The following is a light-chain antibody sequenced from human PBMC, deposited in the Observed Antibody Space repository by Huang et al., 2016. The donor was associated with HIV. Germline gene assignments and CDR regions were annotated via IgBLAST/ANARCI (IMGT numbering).Light chain of an antibody. V-gene: IGKV1D-16*01. CDR1: QGISNC. CDR3: KRDISYPFS. CDR2: AAS. Sequence: DIQMTQSPSSLSASVGDRVIITCRASQGISNCLAWYQQKPEKAPKSLIYAASSLQSGVPSNVSGKGSGTDVTLTITSLQPKSFVAYYCKRDISYPFSFGPGTKVDVK. J-gene: IGKJ3*01.